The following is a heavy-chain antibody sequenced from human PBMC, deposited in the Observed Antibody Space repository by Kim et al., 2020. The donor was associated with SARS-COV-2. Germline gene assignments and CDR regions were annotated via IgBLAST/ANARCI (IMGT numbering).Heavy chain of an antibody. CDR3: ARDPGEYSGYEQGDY. J-gene: IGHJ4*02. V-gene: IGHV1-18*01. CDR2: ISPYNGNT. CDR1: GYTFTSYG. Sequence: ASVKVSCKASGYTFTSYGISWVRQAPGQGLEWMGWISPYNGNTNYAQKLQGRVTMTTDTSTSTAYMELRSLRSDDTAVYYCARDPGEYSGYEQGDYWGQGTLVTVSS. D-gene: IGHD5-12*01.